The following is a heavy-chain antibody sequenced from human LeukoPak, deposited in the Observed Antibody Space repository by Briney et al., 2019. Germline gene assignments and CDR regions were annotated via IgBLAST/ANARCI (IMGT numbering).Heavy chain of an antibody. V-gene: IGHV1-2*06. D-gene: IGHD4/OR15-4a*01. Sequence: ASVKVSCTASGYTFTDYYIHWVRQAPGQGLEWMGRINPNSGDTDYAQNFQGRVTMTRDTSISTASMELTRLTSDDTAVYYCARGGPTYGSKYNWFDPWGQGTLVTVSS. J-gene: IGHJ5*02. CDR3: ARGGPTYGSKYNWFDP. CDR1: GYTFTDYY. CDR2: INPNSGDT.